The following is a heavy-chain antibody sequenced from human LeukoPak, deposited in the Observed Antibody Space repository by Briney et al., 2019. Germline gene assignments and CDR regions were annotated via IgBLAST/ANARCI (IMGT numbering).Heavy chain of an antibody. J-gene: IGHJ4*02. V-gene: IGHV3-48*01. D-gene: IGHD6-19*01. CDR2: ISYSSTI. CDR3: ARDTVAAFHYFDY. CDR1: GFTFSTYS. Sequence: GGSLRLSCAASGFTFSTYSMNWVRQAPGKGLEWVSYISYSSTISYADSVKGRFTISRDNAKNSLYLQMNSLRAEDTAVYYCARDTVAAFHYFDYWGQGTLVTVSS.